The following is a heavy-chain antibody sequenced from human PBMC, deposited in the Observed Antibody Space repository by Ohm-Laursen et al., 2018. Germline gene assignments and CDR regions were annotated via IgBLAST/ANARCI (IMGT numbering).Heavy chain of an antibody. Sequence: SLRLSCAASGFTFSNFWMSWVRQAPGKGLEWVASIKQDGTEKHYVESMQGRFTISRDNAKNSVYLQMNSLRAEDTAVYYCAKASVPGPGDFDYWGQGTLVTVSS. CDR2: IKQDGTEK. V-gene: IGHV3-7*03. J-gene: IGHJ4*02. CDR1: GFTFSNFW. D-gene: IGHD6-19*01. CDR3: AKASVPGPGDFDY.